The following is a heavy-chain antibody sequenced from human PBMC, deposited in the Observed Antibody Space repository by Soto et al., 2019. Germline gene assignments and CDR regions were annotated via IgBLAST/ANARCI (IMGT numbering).Heavy chain of an antibody. D-gene: IGHD6-6*01. Sequence: PGGSLRLSCAASGFTFSSYGMHWVRQAPGKGLEWVAVISYDGSNKYYADSVKGRFTISRDNSKNTLYLQMNSLRAEDTAVYYCAKDDQWQLGNPPNFDYWGQGTLVTVSS. CDR2: ISYDGSNK. V-gene: IGHV3-30*18. J-gene: IGHJ4*02. CDR1: GFTFSSYG. CDR3: AKDDQWQLGNPPNFDY.